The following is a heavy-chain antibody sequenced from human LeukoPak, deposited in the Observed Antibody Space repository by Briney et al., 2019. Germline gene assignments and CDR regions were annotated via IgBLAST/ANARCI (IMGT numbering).Heavy chain of an antibody. J-gene: IGHJ5*02. Sequence: SETLSLTCTVSGGSISSYYWSWIRQPPGKGLEWIGYIYYSRSTYYNPSLKSRVTISVDTSKNQFSLKLSSVTAADTAVYYCARDQFDNWFDPWGQGTLVTVSS. CDR1: GGSISSYY. CDR3: ARDQFDNWFDP. D-gene: IGHD5-24*01. CDR2: IYYSRST. V-gene: IGHV4-59*12.